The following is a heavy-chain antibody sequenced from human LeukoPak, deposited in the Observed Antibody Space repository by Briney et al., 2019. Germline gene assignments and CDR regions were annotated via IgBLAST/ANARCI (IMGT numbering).Heavy chain of an antibody. CDR3: ARGGGVYGGFDY. CDR1: GFTFSTYG. J-gene: IGHJ4*02. V-gene: IGHV3-30*02. CDR2: LRYDGTNK. D-gene: IGHD4-23*01. Sequence: GGSLRLSCAASGFTFSTYGMHWVRQAPGKGLEWVAFLRYDGTNKYYADSVKGRFTISRDNSKNTLYLQMNSLRAEDTAVYYRARGGGVYGGFDYWGQGTLVSVSS.